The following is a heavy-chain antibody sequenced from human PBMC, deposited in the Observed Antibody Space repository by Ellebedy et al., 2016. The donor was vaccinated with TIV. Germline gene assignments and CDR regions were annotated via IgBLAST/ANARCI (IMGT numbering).Heavy chain of an antibody. D-gene: IGHD6-6*01. V-gene: IGHV1-2*02. CDR1: GYTFTGYY. CDR2: INPNSGGT. Sequence: AASVQVSCKASGYTFTGYYMHWARPAPGQGLAWMGWINPNSGGTNYAQKFQGRVTMTRDTSISTAYMELSRLRTDDTAVYYCARPQYRSSSPYYGMDVWGQGTTVTVSS. J-gene: IGHJ6*02. CDR3: ARPQYRSSSPYYGMDV.